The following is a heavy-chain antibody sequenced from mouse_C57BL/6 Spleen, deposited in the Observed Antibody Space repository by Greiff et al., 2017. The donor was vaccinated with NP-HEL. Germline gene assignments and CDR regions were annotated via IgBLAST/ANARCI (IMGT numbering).Heavy chain of an antibody. D-gene: IGHD1-1*01. CDR3: ARSYYYGSSYLFDY. CDR2: IYPGGGYT. Sequence: QVHVKQSGAELVRPGTSVKMSCKASGYTFTNYWIGWAKQRPGHGLEWIGDIYPGGGYTNYNEKFKGKATLTADKSSSTAYMQFSSLTSEDSAIYYCARSYYYGSSYLFDYWGQGTTLTVSS. V-gene: IGHV1-63*01. CDR1: GYTFTNYW. J-gene: IGHJ2*01.